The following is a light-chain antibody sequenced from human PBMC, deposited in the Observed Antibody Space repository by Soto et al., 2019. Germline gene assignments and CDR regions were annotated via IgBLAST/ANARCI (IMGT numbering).Light chain of an antibody. Sequence: EIVMTQSPATLSVSPGERATLSCRASQYISNNLAWYQQKLGQAPRLLVYGASTRATGIPARFSGSGSGTEFTLTISGLQSEDLAVYYCQQYSKWPPHFGPGTTVNIK. J-gene: IGKJ3*01. CDR3: QQYSKWPPH. V-gene: IGKV3-15*01. CDR2: GAS. CDR1: QYISNN.